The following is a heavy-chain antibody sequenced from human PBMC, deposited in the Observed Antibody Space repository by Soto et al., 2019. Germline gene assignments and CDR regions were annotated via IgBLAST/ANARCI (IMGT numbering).Heavy chain of an antibody. J-gene: IGHJ1*01. D-gene: IGHD1-26*01. Sequence: QVQLVQSGAEVKKPGSSVKVSCKASGGTFSSYAISWVRQAPGQGLEWMGGIIPIFGTANYAQKFQGRVTITADESTSTAYMELSSLRDEDTAVYYCARALAGVVATRGVSGFAAWGNGTLVTVSS. CDR3: ARALAGVVATRGVSGFAA. CDR2: IIPIFGTA. CDR1: GGTFSSYA. V-gene: IGHV1-69*01.